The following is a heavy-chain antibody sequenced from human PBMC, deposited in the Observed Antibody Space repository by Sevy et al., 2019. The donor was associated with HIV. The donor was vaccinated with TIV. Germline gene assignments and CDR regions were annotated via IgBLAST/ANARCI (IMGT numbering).Heavy chain of an antibody. CDR2: ISYDGSNK. J-gene: IGHJ6*02. CDR3: ARARHGGGFWSGYYVDLQDYYYGMDV. V-gene: IGHV3-30-3*01. D-gene: IGHD3-3*01. Sequence: GGSLRLSCAASGFTFSSYAMHWVRQAPGKGLEWVAVISYDGSNKYYADSVKGGFTISRDNSKNTLYLQMNSLRAEDTAVYYCARARHGGGFWSGYYVDLQDYYYGMDVWGQGTTVTVSS. CDR1: GFTFSSYA.